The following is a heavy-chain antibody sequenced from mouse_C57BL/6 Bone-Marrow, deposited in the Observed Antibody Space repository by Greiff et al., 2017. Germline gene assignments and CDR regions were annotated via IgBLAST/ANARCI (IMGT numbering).Heavy chain of an antibody. Sequence: VQLQQSGPGLVAPSQRLSITCTVSGFSLTSYGVDWVRQSPGKGLEWLGVIWGVGSTNYNSALKSRLSISKDNSKSQVFLKMNSLQTDDTAMYYCASSRDYYGSSYGFAYWGQGTLVTVSA. V-gene: IGHV2-6*01. CDR3: ASSRDYYGSSYGFAY. J-gene: IGHJ3*01. D-gene: IGHD1-1*01. CDR1: GFSLTSYG. CDR2: IWGVGST.